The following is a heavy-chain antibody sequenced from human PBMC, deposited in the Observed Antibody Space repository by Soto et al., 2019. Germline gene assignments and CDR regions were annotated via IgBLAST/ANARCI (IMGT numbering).Heavy chain of an antibody. V-gene: IGHV5-10-1*01. D-gene: IGHD2-2*01. CDR1: GYSFTRYW. CDR2: IDPSDSYT. CDR3: ARRQKVIVVVPAAMRYYYYGMDV. Sequence: PGESLKISCNGSGYSFTRYWISWVRQMPGKGLEWMGRIDPSDSYTNYSPSFQGHVTISADKSISTAYLQWSSLKASDTAMYYCARRQKVIVVVPAAMRYYYYGMDVWGQGTTVTVSS. J-gene: IGHJ6*02.